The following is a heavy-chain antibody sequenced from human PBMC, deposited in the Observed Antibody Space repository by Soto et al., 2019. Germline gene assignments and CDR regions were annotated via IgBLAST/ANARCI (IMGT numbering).Heavy chain of an antibody. V-gene: IGHV3-23*01. CDR3: AGHTAMVSYFDY. D-gene: IGHD5-18*01. CDR2: ISGSGGST. J-gene: IGHJ4*02. CDR1: GFTFSSYA. Sequence: GGSLRLSCAASGFTFSSYAMSWVRQAPGMGLEWVSAISGSGGSTYYADSVKGRFTISRDNSKNTLYLQMNSLRAEDTAVYYCAGHTAMVSYFDYWGQGTLVTVSS.